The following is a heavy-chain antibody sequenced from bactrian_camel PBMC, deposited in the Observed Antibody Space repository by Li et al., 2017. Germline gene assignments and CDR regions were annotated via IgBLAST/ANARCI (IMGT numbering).Heavy chain of an antibody. D-gene: IGHD1*01. J-gene: IGHJ4*01. CDR3: AVYDAYAGRCSFREDYYDY. Sequence: VQLVESGGGSVQSGESLRLSCTAPGFTANNCGVNWYRQPEGKMRQWLSRIYTDGTTNYVDSVKGRFTISQDNASKTVVLQMNSLKPEDTAMYHCAVYDAYAGRCSFREDYYDYWGPGTQVTVS. V-gene: IGHV3S10*01. CDR1: GFTANNCG. CDR2: IYTDGTT.